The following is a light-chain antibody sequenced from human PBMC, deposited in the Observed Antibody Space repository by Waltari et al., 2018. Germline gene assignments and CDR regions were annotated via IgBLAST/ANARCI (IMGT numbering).Light chain of an antibody. Sequence: SYELTQPPSMSVSPGQTATITCSGDKLGDKYASWFQQKPGQSPVLVISRDTERPSGIPERFSGSNSGNTATLTISGTQAVDEADYYCQAWDRRAVFGGGTKLTVL. CDR3: QAWDRRAV. V-gene: IGLV3-1*01. CDR1: KLGDKY. CDR2: RDT. J-gene: IGLJ2*01.